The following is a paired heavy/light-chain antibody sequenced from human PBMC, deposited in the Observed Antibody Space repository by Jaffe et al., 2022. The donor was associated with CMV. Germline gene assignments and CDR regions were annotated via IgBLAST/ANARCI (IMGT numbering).Heavy chain of an antibody. D-gene: IGHD2-21*01. CDR3: ARQYCAGDICPINWFDP. CDR2: ISRRGSII. CDR1: GFTFSTYD. V-gene: IGHV3-48*03. J-gene: IGHJ5*02. Sequence: EIQLVESGGGLVQPGGSLRLSCAASGFTFSTYDMSWVRQAPGKGLEWVSYISRRGSIIYYADSVKGRFTVSRDNARNSLYLQMNGLTADDTAIYYCARQYCAGDICPINWFDPWGQGTLVTVSS.
Light chain of an antibody. CDR3: SSYTSSNTLV. J-gene: IGLJ1*01. V-gene: IGLV2-14*03. Sequence: QSALTQPASVSGSPGQSITISCTGTSSDVGGYNFVSWYQQHPGKAPKLMIFDVSNRPLGVSNRFSGSKSGHTASLTISGLQAEDEADYYCSSYTSSNTLVFGTGTKVTVL. CDR1: SSDVGGYNF. CDR2: DVS.